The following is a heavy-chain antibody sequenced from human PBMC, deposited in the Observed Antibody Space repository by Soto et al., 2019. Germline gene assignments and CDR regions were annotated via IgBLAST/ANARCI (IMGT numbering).Heavy chain of an antibody. CDR3: ARNSWDENYYYYGMDV. Sequence: SQTLSLTCAISGDSVSSNSAAWNWIRQSPSRGLEWLGRTYYRSKWYNDYAVSVKSRITINPDTSKNQFSLQLNSVTPEDTAVYYCARNSWDENYYYYGMDVWGQGTTVTVSS. CDR1: GDSVSSNSAA. J-gene: IGHJ6*02. CDR2: TYYRSKWYN. D-gene: IGHD6-13*01. V-gene: IGHV6-1*01.